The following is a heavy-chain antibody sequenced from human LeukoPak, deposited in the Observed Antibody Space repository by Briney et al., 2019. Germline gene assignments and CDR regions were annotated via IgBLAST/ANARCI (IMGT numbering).Heavy chain of an antibody. D-gene: IGHD3-10*01. Sequence: GESLKISCQASGYSFTTFWIGWVRQMPGKGLEWMGIIHPGDSDIRYGPSFQGHVTISADKSISTAYLQWNSLQASDTAIYYCARGGYGSATYLNHWGQGALVIVSS. CDR1: GYSFTTFW. V-gene: IGHV5-51*01. J-gene: IGHJ4*02. CDR3: ARGGYGSATYLNH. CDR2: IHPGDSDI.